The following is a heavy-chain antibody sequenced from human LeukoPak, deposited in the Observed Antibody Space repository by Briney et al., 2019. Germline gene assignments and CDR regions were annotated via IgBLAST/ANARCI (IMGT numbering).Heavy chain of an antibody. Sequence: GGSLRLSCAASGFTFDDYAMHWVRQAPGKGLEWVSGISWNSGNIGYADSVKGRFTISRDNAKNTLYLQMNSLRAEDTAVYYCAKAVRLEPTDNWFDPWGQGTLVTVSS. CDR2: ISWNSGNI. D-gene: IGHD1-1*01. CDR1: GFTFDDYA. V-gene: IGHV3-9*01. J-gene: IGHJ5*02. CDR3: AKAVRLEPTDNWFDP.